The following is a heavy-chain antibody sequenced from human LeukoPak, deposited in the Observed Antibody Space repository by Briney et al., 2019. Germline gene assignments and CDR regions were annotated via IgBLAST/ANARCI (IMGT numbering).Heavy chain of an antibody. CDR1: GGSFSGYY. J-gene: IGHJ4*02. CDR2: INHSGST. V-gene: IGHV4-34*01. Sequence: SETLSLTCAVYGGSFSGYYWSWIRQPPGKGLEWIGEINHSGSTNYNPSLKSRVTISVDTSKNQFSLKLSSVTAADTAVYYWARGKRGESRFLEWLLPYFDYWGQGTLVTVSS. D-gene: IGHD3-3*01. CDR3: ARGKRGESRFLEWLLPYFDY.